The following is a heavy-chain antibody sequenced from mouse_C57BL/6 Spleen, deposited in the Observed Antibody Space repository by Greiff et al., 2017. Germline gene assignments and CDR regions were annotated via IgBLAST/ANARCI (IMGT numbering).Heavy chain of an antibody. CDR2: INPSTGGT. V-gene: IGHV1-42*01. CDR1: GYSFTGYY. Sequence: VQLQQSGPELVKPGASVKISCKASGYSFTGYYMNWVKQSPGKSLEWIGEINPSTGGTTYNQKFKAKATLTVDKSSSTAYMQLNSLTSEDSAVYYCDEGRGGWFAYWGQGTPVTVSA. CDR3: DEGRGGWFAY. J-gene: IGHJ3*01.